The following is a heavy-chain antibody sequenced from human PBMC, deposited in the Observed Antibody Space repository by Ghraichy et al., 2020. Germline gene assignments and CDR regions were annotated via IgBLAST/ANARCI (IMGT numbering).Heavy chain of an antibody. CDR3: ARERHYYDSSGYPDY. D-gene: IGHD3-22*01. J-gene: IGHJ4*02. CDR2: ISVSGGTT. Sequence: GGSLRLSCEASGFALKNYAMSWVRQAPGAGLEWVAYISVSGGTTDFADAVKGRFTISRDNSENTLYLQMNSLRGEDTAVYYCARERHYYDSSGYPDYWGQGTLVTVSS. CDR1: GFALKNYA. V-gene: IGHV3-23*01.